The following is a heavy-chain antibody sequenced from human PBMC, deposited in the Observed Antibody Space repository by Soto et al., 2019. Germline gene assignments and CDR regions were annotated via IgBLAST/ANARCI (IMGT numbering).Heavy chain of an antibody. D-gene: IGHD3-10*01. V-gene: IGHV4-4*02. CDR2: IYHSGST. J-gene: IGHJ6*02. CDR3: ARGPLLWFGELIGEDYYYYYGMDV. CDR1: GGSISSSNW. Sequence: PSETLSLTCAVSGGSISSSNWWSWVRQPPGKGLEWIGEIYHSGSTNYNPSLKSRVTISVDKSKNQFSLKLSSVTAADTAVYYCARGPLLWFGELIGEDYYYYYGMDVWGQGTTVTVSS.